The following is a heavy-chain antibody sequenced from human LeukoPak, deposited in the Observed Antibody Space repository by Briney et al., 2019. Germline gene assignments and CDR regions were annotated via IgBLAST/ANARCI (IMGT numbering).Heavy chain of an antibody. Sequence: SETLPLTCSVSGGSIRSLGYSWGWIRQPPGKGLEWIASMYYTGTTYYNPSLKSRVTMSVDTSKNQFSLNLTSVTAADTAVFYCARSVSAYAGRGWFDPWGQGTLVTVSS. J-gene: IGHJ5*02. CDR1: GGSIRSLGYS. V-gene: IGHV4-39*07. CDR3: ARSVSAYAGRGWFDP. D-gene: IGHD5-12*01. CDR2: MYYTGTT.